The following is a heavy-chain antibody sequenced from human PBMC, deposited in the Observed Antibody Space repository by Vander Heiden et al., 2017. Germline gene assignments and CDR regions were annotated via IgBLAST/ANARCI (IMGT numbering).Heavy chain of an antibody. CDR1: GFTFSSYW. V-gene: IGHV3-7*01. D-gene: IGHD6-19*01. CDR2: IKQDGSEK. Sequence: EVQLVESGGGLVQPGGSLRRSCAASGFTFSSYWMSWVRQAPVKGLEWVANIKQDGSEKYYVDSVKGRFTISRDNAKNSLYLQMNSLRAEDTAVYYCARGGSGWILRQFHFDYWGQGTLVTVSS. J-gene: IGHJ4*02. CDR3: ARGGSGWILRQFHFDY.